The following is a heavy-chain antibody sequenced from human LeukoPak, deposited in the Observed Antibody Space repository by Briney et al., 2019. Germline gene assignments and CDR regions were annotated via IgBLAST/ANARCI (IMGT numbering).Heavy chain of an antibody. J-gene: IGHJ4*02. CDR3: AREYDYVWGSYRYYYFDY. Sequence: GGSLRLSCAASGFTLSSYALSWVRQAPGKGLEWVSSISSSGSNTFYADSVKGRFTISRGEPKNTLYLQMNSLRAEDTAVYYCAREYDYVWGSYRYYYFDYWGQGTLVTVSS. D-gene: IGHD3-16*02. V-gene: IGHV3-23*01. CDR1: GFTLSSYA. CDR2: ISSSGSNT.